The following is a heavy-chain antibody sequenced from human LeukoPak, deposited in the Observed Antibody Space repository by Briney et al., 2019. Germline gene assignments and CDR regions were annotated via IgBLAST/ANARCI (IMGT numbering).Heavy chain of an antibody. J-gene: IGHJ4*02. Sequence: PGGSLRLSCAASGFTFSSYAMSWVRQAPGKGLEWVSAISGSGGSTYYADSVKGRFTISRDNSKNTLYLQMNSLRAEDTAVYYCAKVLVYYYDSSGYGDYWGQGTLVTVSS. CDR2: ISGSGGST. D-gene: IGHD3-22*01. V-gene: IGHV3-23*01. CDR1: GFTFSSYA. CDR3: AKVLVYYYDSSGYGDY.